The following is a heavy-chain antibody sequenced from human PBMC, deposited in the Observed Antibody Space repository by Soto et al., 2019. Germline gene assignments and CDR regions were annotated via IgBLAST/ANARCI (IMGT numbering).Heavy chain of an antibody. V-gene: IGHV3-7*01. CDR3: VRDWSTFWGMDV. Sequence: GGSLRLSCAASGFTFSTYWMNCVCQAPGKGLECVANIKQDGSEKYYVDSVKGRFAISRDNAKDSLFLQMNNLRAEDTAVYYCVRDWSTFWGMDVWGQGTTVTVSS. CDR1: GFTFSTYW. J-gene: IGHJ6*02. CDR2: IKQDGSEK.